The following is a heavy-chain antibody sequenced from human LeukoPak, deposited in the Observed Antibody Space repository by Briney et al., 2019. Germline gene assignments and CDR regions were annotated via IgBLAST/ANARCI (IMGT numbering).Heavy chain of an antibody. Sequence: PSETLSLTCTVSGGSISNYYWSSIRQPPGKGLEWIVYIYYSGSTNYNPSLKSRVTISVDTYKNQFSLKLSSVTAADTAVYYCARVHLFTILGGAFDIWGQGTMVTVSS. D-gene: IGHD3-3*01. V-gene: IGHV4-59*08. CDR2: IYYSGST. CDR1: GGSISNYY. J-gene: IGHJ3*02. CDR3: ARVHLFTILGGAFDI.